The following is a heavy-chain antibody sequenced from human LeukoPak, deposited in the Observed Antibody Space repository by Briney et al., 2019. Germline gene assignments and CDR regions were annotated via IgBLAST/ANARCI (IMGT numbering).Heavy chain of an antibody. V-gene: IGHV3-30-3*01. CDR2: ISSDGTKK. D-gene: IGHD5-12*01. Sequence: GRSPRLSCAGSGFTFSTYAMHWVRQAPGKGLEWVAVISSDGTKKYYADSVKGRFTISRDNSKDMLHLQMNSLRVDDTAVYCCARDPNSGYDMVWYLDLWGRGTLVTVSS. CDR3: ARDPNSGYDMVWYLDL. CDR1: GFTFSTYA. J-gene: IGHJ2*01.